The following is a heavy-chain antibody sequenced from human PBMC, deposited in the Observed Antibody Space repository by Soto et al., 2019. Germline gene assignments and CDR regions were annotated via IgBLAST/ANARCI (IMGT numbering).Heavy chain of an antibody. CDR2: ISSSSSTI. J-gene: IGHJ4*02. CDR3: ARVGTVLDY. CDR1: GFTFGNYS. D-gene: IGHD4-17*01. V-gene: IGHV3-48*01. Sequence: GRSLRLSYAVSGFTFGNYSVSWVRQAPGKGLEWVSYISSSSSTIYYADSVKGRFTSSRDNAKNSLYLQMNSLRAEDTAVYYCARVGTVLDYWGQGTLVTVSS.